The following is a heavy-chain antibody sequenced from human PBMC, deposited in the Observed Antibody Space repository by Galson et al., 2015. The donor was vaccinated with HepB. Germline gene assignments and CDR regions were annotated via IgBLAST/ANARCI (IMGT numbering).Heavy chain of an antibody. V-gene: IGHV3-21*01. D-gene: IGHD5-18*01. J-gene: IGHJ4*02. CDR3: ARGSGYSYGLFDY. CDR2: IVSSGTYI. CDR1: GFTFSSYT. Sequence: SLRLSCAASGFTFSSYTMNWVRQAPGKGLEWVSSIVSSGTYIYYADSMKGRFTISRDNAKNSLYLQMNSLRAEDTAVYYCARGSGYSYGLFDYWGQGTLVTVSS.